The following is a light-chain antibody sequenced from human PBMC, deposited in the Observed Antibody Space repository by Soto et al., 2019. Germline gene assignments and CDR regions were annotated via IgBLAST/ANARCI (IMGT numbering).Light chain of an antibody. CDR3: CSYAGNSDV. J-gene: IGLJ1*01. CDR1: SSDVGSYNL. CDR2: EGS. Sequence: QSGLTQPAAGSGAPGQTITISCTGTSSDVGSYNLVSWYQQHPGKAPKLMIYEGSKRPSGVSSRFSGSKSGNTASLTISGLQAEDEADYYCCSYAGNSDVFGTGTKVTVL. V-gene: IGLV2-23*01.